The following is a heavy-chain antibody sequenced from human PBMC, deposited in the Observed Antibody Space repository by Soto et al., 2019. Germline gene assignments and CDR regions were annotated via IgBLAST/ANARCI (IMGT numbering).Heavy chain of an antibody. D-gene: IGHD2-15*01. Sequence: EVQLVESGGGLVQPGGSLRLSCAASGFTFSSYWMHWVRQAPGKGLVWVSRINSDGSSTSYADSVKGRFTISRDNAKNTLYLQMNSLRAEDTAVYYCARGKGGYCSRGSCSYDFDYWGQGTLVTVSS. CDR1: GFTFSSYW. CDR3: ARGKGGYCSRGSCSYDFDY. CDR2: INSDGSST. J-gene: IGHJ4*02. V-gene: IGHV3-74*01.